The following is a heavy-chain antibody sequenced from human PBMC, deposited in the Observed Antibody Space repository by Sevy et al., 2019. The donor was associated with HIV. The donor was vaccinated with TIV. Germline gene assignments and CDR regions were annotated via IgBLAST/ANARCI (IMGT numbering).Heavy chain of an antibody. CDR2: IIPIFGTA. J-gene: IGHJ4*02. Sequence: ASVKVSCKASGGTFSSYAISWVRQAPGQGLEWMGGIIPIFGTANYAQKFQGRVTITADESTSTAYMELSSLRSEDTAVYYCARDISVHYDSNPDYFDYWGQGTLVTVSS. CDR3: ARDISVHYDSNPDYFDY. V-gene: IGHV1-69*13. CDR1: GGTFSSYA. D-gene: IGHD3-22*01.